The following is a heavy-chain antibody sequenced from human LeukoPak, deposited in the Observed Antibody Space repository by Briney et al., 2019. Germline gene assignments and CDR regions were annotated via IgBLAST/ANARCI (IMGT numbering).Heavy chain of an antibody. J-gene: IGHJ4*02. D-gene: IGHD2-15*01. CDR3: GSSFTPDYYDI. CDR2: INLDVTAK. CDR1: GFRFSNYY. V-gene: IGHV3-7*01. Sequence: GGSLRLSCAASGFRFSNYYMSWARQAPGKGLEWVATINLDVTAKYYADSVQGRFTISRDNAQNSVYLQMNILRADDTAFYYWGSSFTPDYYDIWGQGILVTVSS.